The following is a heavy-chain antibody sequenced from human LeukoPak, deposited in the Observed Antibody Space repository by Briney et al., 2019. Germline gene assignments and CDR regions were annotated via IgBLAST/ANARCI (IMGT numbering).Heavy chain of an antibody. V-gene: IGHV3-7*03. D-gene: IGHD5-12*01. Sequence: GGSLRLSCAASGFTFSTYWMSWVRQAPGKGLEWVANIKQDGSEKNYVDSVKGRFTISRDNAKNSLYLQMNSLRADDTAMYYCVRGGYGPDYWGQGTLVTVSS. CDR2: IKQDGSEK. CDR1: GFTFSTYW. J-gene: IGHJ4*02. CDR3: VRGGYGPDY.